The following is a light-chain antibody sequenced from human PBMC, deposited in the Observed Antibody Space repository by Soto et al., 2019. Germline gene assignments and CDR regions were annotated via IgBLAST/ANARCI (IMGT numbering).Light chain of an antibody. CDR3: QQYFRWPPWT. J-gene: IGKJ1*01. V-gene: IGKV3-15*01. CDR2: GAS. CDR1: LSVSSD. Sequence: MTQSPATLSVSPGDRVTLSCRASLSVSSDLAWYQQKPGQAPTLLIYGASIRATGVPARFSGSGSGTDFTLTIDSLQSEDVADYYCQQYFRWPPWTFGQGPKVDIK.